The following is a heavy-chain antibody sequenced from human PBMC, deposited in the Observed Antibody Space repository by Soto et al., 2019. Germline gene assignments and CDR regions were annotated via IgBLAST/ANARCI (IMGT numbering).Heavy chain of an antibody. CDR2: IWYDASNK. D-gene: IGHD1-26*01. V-gene: IGHV3-33*01. J-gene: IGHJ4*02. Sequence: VQLVESGGGVVQPGRSLRLSCAASGFTFSTYGMYWVRQALGKGLEWVAVIWYDASNKDYADSVKGRFTISRDNSENTLYLQMNSLRAEDTAVYYCARGRVDGGELDLWGQGTLVTVSS. CDR3: ARGRVDGGELDL. CDR1: GFTFSTYG.